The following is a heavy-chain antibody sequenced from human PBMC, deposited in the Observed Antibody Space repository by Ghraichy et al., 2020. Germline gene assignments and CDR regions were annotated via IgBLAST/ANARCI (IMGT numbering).Heavy chain of an antibody. D-gene: IGHD3-22*01. CDR3: ARDLMDVYNDDSSGYYGYYYYYYGMDV. Sequence: ASVKVSCKASGYTFTSYGISWVRQAPGQGLEWMGWISAYNGNTNYAQKLQGRVTMTTDTSTSTAYMELRSLRSDDTAVYYCARDLMDVYNDDSSGYYGYYYYYYGMDVWGQGTTVTVSS. CDR2: ISAYNGNT. J-gene: IGHJ6*02. CDR1: GYTFTSYG. V-gene: IGHV1-18*01.